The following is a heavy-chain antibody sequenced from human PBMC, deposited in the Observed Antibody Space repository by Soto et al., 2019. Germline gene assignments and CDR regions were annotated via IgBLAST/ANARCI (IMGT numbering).Heavy chain of an antibody. Sequence: GGSLRLSCTASGFTFSEYGIHWVRQAPGKGLEWVAVISYGGSHKYYAGSVKGRFTISRDDSKNTVYLQMNSLKTDDTAVYYCAKEMFPRTVLDSSSRWGDLWGPGSMVTXS. V-gene: IGHV3-30*18. J-gene: IGHJ1*01. D-gene: IGHD2-15*01. CDR2: ISYGGSHK. CDR1: GFTFSEYG. CDR3: AKEMFPRTVLDSSSRWGDL.